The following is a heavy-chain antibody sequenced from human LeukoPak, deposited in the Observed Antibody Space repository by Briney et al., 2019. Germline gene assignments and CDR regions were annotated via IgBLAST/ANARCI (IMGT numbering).Heavy chain of an antibody. CDR2: VDPADGET. Sequence: ASVKVSCKVSRYTFTDYYLHCVQQAPGEGLEWMGLVDPADGETIYAEKFQRRVTITADPSTDTAYMELSSLRSEDTAVYYCATTCSSTSCYVSVGDYWGQGTLVTVSS. CDR1: RYTFTDYY. J-gene: IGHJ4*02. CDR3: ATTCSSTSCYVSVGDY. V-gene: IGHV1-69-2*01. D-gene: IGHD2-2*01.